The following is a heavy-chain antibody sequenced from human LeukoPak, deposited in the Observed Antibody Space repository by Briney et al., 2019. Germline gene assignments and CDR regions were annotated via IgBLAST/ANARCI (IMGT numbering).Heavy chain of an antibody. V-gene: IGHV3-30*02. Sequence: AGGSLRLSCAASGFTFSSYGMHWVRQAPGKGLEWVAFIRYDGSNKYYADSVKGRFTISRDNSKNTLYLQMNSLRAEDTAVYYCAKEKQQLTPNGVDAFDIWGQGTMVTVSS. CDR3: AKEKQQLTPNGVDAFDI. J-gene: IGHJ3*02. D-gene: IGHD6-13*01. CDR2: IRYDGSNK. CDR1: GFTFSSYG.